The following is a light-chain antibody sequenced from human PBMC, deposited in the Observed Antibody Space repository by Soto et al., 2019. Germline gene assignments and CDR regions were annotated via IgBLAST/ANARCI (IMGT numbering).Light chain of an antibody. CDR2: GAS. J-gene: IGKJ1*01. Sequence: EIVLTQSPATLSLSPGERASLSCTASQSVNSYLAWCQHRPGQAPRLLIYGASSRATGIPDRFSGSGSGTDFTLTISRLEPEDFAVYYCQQYGSSGTFGQGTKVDI. V-gene: IGKV3-20*01. CDR3: QQYGSSGT. CDR1: QSVNSY.